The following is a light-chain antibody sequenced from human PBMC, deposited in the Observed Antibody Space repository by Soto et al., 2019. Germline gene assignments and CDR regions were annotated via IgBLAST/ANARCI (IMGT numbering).Light chain of an antibody. V-gene: IGKV1-27*01. CDR3: QKYNGALWA. CDR1: QGISTY. J-gene: IGKJ1*01. CDR2: AAS. Sequence: DIQMTQSPSSLSASVGDRVTITCRASQGISTYLNWYQQKPGKVPKLLIYAASSLQSGVPSRFSGSGSGTDFTLTIRGLQPEDVATYYCQKYNGALWAFGQGTKVDI.